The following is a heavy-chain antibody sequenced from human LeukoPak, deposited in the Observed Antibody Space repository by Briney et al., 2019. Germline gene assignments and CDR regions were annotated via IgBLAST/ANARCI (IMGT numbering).Heavy chain of an antibody. V-gene: IGHV3-7*03. CDR1: GFTFSNYW. CDR2: IKVDGSET. Sequence: GGSLRLSCAASGFTFSNYWMTWVRQASGKGLEWVANIKVDGSETHYVDSVEGRFTISRDNAKNSLYLQMNSLRAEDTALYYCAKDMLSPSSTSWYYGMDVWGQGTTVTVSS. D-gene: IGHD2-8*01. CDR3: AKDMLSPSSTSWYYGMDV. J-gene: IGHJ6*02.